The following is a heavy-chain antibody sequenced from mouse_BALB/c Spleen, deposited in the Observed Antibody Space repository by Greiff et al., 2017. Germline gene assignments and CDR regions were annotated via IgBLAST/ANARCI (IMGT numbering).Heavy chain of an antibody. CDR1: GFTFSSYA. D-gene: IGHD1-1*01. V-gene: IGHV5-6-5*01. CDR3: ARVITTVGGDFDY. Sequence: EVKLMESGGGLVKPGGSLKLSCAASGFTFSSYAMSWVRQTPEKRLEWVASISSGGSTYYPDSVKGRFTISRDNARNILYLQMSSLRSEDTAMYYCARVITTVGGDFDYWGQGTTLTVSS. J-gene: IGHJ2*01. CDR2: ISSGGST.